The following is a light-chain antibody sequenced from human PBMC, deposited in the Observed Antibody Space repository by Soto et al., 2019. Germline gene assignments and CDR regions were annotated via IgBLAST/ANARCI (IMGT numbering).Light chain of an antibody. CDR3: SSYAGRDTFV. J-gene: IGLJ1*01. CDR2: EVN. Sequence: QSALTQPPSASGSPGQSVTISCTGTSSDVGGYNYVSWYQHLPGKAPKLIIYEVNRRPSGVPDRFSGSKSGNTASLTVSGLQAEDEADYYFSSYAGRDTFVFGTGTKLTVL. V-gene: IGLV2-8*01. CDR1: SSDVGGYNY.